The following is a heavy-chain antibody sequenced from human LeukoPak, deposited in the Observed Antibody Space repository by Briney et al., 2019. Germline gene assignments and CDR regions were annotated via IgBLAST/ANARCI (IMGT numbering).Heavy chain of an antibody. CDR2: INHCGST. J-gene: IGHJ4*02. V-gene: IGHV4-34*01. Sequence: SETLSLTCAVCGGSFSGYYWSCIRQPPGKGVECIVEINHCGSTNYNPSLKSRVTISVDTSQNTCSLNLSFLSAAETVVYYCARSPRNKIRYFDYGGQGTLVTVSS. CDR1: GGSFSGYY. CDR3: ARSPRNKIRYFDY. D-gene: IGHD1/OR15-1a*01.